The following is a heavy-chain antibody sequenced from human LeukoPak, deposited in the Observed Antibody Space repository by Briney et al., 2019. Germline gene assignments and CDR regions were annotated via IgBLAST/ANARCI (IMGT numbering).Heavy chain of an antibody. CDR3: ARIRSAEIVVVPAAMMGWFDP. CDR2: ISAYNGNT. CDR1: GYTFTSYG. Sequence: VASVKVSCKASGYTFTSYGISWVRQAPGQGLEWMGWISAYNGNTNYAQKLQGRVTMTTDTSTSTAYMELRSLRSDDTAVYYCARIRSAEIVVVPAAMMGWFDPWAREPWSPSPQ. J-gene: IGHJ5*02. V-gene: IGHV1-18*01. D-gene: IGHD2-2*01.